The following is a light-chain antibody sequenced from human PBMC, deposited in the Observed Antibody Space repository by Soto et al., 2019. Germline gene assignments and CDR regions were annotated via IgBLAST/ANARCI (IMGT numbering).Light chain of an antibody. CDR1: QTISNW. CDR2: KAS. V-gene: IGKV1-5*03. CDR3: QHYNSYPYT. J-gene: IGKJ2*01. Sequence: DIQMTQSPSTLSASVGDRVTITCRASQTISNWLAWYQQRPGKAPNLLFYKASSLESGVSSRFSGSGFGTEFTLTISSLQPDDFATYYCQHYNSYPYTFGQGTKLEIK.